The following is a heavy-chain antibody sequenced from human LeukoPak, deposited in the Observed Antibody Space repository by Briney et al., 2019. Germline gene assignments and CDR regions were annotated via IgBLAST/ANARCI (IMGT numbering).Heavy chain of an antibody. CDR2: ISGSGGST. Sequence: GGSLRLSCAASGFTFSSYAMSWVRQAPGKGLEWVSAISGSGGSTYYADSVKGRFTISRDNSKNTLYLQMNSLRAEDTAVYYCAILGLFRELAEDYWGQGTLVTVSS. J-gene: IGHJ4*02. CDR3: AILGLFRELAEDY. CDR1: GFTFSSYA. V-gene: IGHV3-23*01. D-gene: IGHD1-26*01.